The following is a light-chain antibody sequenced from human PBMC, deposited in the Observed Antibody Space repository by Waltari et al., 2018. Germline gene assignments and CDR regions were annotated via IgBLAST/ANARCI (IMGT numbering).Light chain of an antibody. Sequence: QSALTQPRSVSGSPGPSVTISCTGTSSDVGSYNYVCWYKQHPGKAPRLMIYDVNKRPSGVPDRFSGSKSGNTASLTISGLQAEDEADYYCCAYAGSAIFGGGTELTVL. CDR1: SSDVGSYNY. CDR3: CAYAGSAI. CDR2: DVN. J-gene: IGLJ2*01. V-gene: IGLV2-11*01.